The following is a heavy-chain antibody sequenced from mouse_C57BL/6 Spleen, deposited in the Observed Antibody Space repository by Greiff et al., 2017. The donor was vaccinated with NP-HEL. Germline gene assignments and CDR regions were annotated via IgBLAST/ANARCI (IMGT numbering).Heavy chain of an antibody. V-gene: IGHV1-80*01. D-gene: IGHD2-4*01. J-gene: IGHJ2*01. CDR3: AKDYDGNYFDY. CDR1: GYAFSSYW. CDR2: IYPGDGDT. Sequence: VQLQQSGAELVKPGASVKISCKASGYAFSSYWMNWVKQRPGKGLEWIGQIYPGDGDTNYNGKFKGKATLTADKSSSTAYMQLSSLTSEDTAVYFCAKDYDGNYFDYWGQGTTLTVSS.